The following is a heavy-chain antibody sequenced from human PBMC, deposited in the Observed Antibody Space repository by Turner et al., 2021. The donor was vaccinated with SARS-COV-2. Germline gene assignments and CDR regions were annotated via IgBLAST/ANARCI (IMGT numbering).Heavy chain of an antibody. CDR1: GGSVSTSGHS. V-gene: IGHV4-39*01. D-gene: IGHD6-19*01. CDR3: GRQAYDNGWPRYFDY. Sequence: QLQLQESGPGLVKPSETLSLTCTVSGGSVSTSGHSWGWIRQPPGKGPEWIGSIRYTSETYSSPSLRGRVALSVDTSKNHFSLNLTSVTAADTAVYYCGRQAYDNGWPRYFDYSGQGILVTVSS. CDR2: IRYTSET. J-gene: IGHJ4*02.